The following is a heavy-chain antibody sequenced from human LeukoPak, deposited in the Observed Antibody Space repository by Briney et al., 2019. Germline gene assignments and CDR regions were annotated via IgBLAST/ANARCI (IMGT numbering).Heavy chain of an antibody. CDR2: ITATSSHI. Sequence: GGSLRLSCAASGFTLGTYSMNWVRQAPGRGLEWVASITATSSHISYGDSLKGRFTISRDNAQNSLFLQMNSLRVEDTALYFWAREGVIGVTGWWLFASWGKGPLVTVSS. CDR1: GFTLGTYS. D-gene: IGHD2-15*01. J-gene: IGHJ4*02. V-gene: IGHV3-21*01. CDR3: AREGVIGVTGWWLFAS.